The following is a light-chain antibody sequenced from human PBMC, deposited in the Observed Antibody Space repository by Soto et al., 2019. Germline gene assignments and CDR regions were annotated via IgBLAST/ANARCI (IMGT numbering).Light chain of an antibody. CDR2: GNN. Sequence: QSVLTQPPSVSGAPGQRVTISCTGSSSNIGSGYDVHWYQQLPGTAPKLLIYGNNNRPSGVPDRFSGSKSGTSASLAITGLQAADEADYYCQSYDSSLRDWVFGGGTQLTVL. CDR3: QSYDSSLRDWV. J-gene: IGLJ3*02. V-gene: IGLV1-40*01. CDR1: SSNIGSGYD.